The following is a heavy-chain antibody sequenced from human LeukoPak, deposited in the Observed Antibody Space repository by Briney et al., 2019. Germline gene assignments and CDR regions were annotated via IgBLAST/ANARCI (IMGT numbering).Heavy chain of an antibody. D-gene: IGHD1-26*01. J-gene: IGHJ2*01. CDR1: GGSISSYY. CDR3: ARSYGLTRGYFDL. CDR2: IYYSGST. V-gene: IGHV4-59*08. Sequence: SETLSLTCTVSGGSISSYYWSWIRQPPGKGLEWIGYIYYSGSTNYNPSLKSRVTISVDTSKNQFSLKLSSVTAADTAVYYCARSYGLTRGYFDLWGRGTLVTVSS.